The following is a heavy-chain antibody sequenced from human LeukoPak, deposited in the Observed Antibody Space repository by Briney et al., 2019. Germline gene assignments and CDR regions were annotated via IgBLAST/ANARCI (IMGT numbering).Heavy chain of an antibody. CDR2: IFYSGST. CDR1: GGSISSSSYY. Sequence: SETLSLTCTVSGGSISSSSYYWGWIRQPPGKGMEWIGTIFYSGSTYYNPSLKSRVTISVDTSKNQFSLKLNSVTAADTAVYYCARQRWLQNYFDPWGQGTLVTASS. V-gene: IGHV4-39*01. J-gene: IGHJ5*02. D-gene: IGHD5-24*01. CDR3: ARQRWLQNYFDP.